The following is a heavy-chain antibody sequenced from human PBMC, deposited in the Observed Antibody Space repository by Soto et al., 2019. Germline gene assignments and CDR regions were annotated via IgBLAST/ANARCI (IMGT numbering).Heavy chain of an antibody. CDR1: GYTLTELS. D-gene: IGHD4-17*01. V-gene: IGHV1-24*01. CDR2: FDPEDGET. CDR3: ATTTVNGGGAFDI. Sequence: QVQLVQSGAEVKKPGASVKVSCKVSGYTLTELSMHWVRQAPGKGLEWMGGFDPEDGETIYAQKFKGRVTMTDDTSTDTAYMVLSSLRSEETAVYYCATTTVNGGGAFDIWGQGTMVTVSS. J-gene: IGHJ3*02.